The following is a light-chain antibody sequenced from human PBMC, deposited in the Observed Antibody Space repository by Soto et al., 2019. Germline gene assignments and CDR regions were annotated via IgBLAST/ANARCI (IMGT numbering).Light chain of an antibody. Sequence: DIQMTQSPSTLSASVGDRVTITCRASQSLSSWLSWYQHKPGKAPKLLIYKASSLEAGVPSRFSGSGSGTEFNLTISSLQPDDFATYFCQQYVTVSRTFGQGTKVEIK. CDR2: KAS. CDR3: QQYVTVSRT. V-gene: IGKV1-5*03. J-gene: IGKJ1*01. CDR1: QSLSSW.